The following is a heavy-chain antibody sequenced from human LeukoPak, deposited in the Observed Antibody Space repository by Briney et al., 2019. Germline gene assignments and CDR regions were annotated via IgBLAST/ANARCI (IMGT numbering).Heavy chain of an antibody. D-gene: IGHD3-22*01. V-gene: IGHV1-2*02. Sequence: GASLRVSCTASGYTFTGNYMHWVRQAPGQGLEWMAWINPDSGGTNYAQKFQGRVTMNRDTSISTAYMKLRRLRANDTAVYYCARGDYYDSPPLYYFDYWGQGTLVTVSS. CDR3: ARGDYYDSPPLYYFDY. CDR1: GYTFTGNY. J-gene: IGHJ4*02. CDR2: INPDSGGT.